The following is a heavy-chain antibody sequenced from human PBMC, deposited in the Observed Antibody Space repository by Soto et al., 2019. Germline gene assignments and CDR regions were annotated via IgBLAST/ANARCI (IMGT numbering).Heavy chain of an antibody. CDR1: GFTFSSYW. Sequence: GGSLRLSCAASGFTFSSYWMHWVRQAPGKGLVWVSRINSDGSSTSYADSVKGRFTISRDNAKNTLYLQMNSLRAEDTAVYYCARGGTAMGYYYYGMDVWGQGTTVTVSS. J-gene: IGHJ6*02. V-gene: IGHV3-74*01. CDR3: ARGGTAMGYYYYGMDV. CDR2: INSDGSST. D-gene: IGHD5-18*01.